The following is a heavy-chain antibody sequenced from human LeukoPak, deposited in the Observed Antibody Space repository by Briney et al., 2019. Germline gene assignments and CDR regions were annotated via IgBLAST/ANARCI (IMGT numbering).Heavy chain of an antibody. Sequence: GESLKISCKGSGYSFTSYWIGWVRQMPGKGLEWMGIIYPGDSDTRYSPSFQGQVTISADKSISTAYLQWSSLKASDTAMYYCARDRLNRQYGDYDNDAFDIWGQGTMVTVSS. CDR1: GYSFTSYW. D-gene: IGHD4-17*01. CDR2: IYPGDSDT. J-gene: IGHJ3*02. V-gene: IGHV5-51*01. CDR3: ARDRLNRQYGDYDNDAFDI.